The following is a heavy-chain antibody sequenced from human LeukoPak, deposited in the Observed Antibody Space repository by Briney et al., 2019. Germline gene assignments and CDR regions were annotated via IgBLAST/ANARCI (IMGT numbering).Heavy chain of an antibody. J-gene: IGHJ5*02. CDR2: IYYSGST. Sequence: SETLSLTCAVYGGSFSGYYWSWIRQPPGKGLEWIGYIYYSGSTNYNPSLKNRVTISVDTSKNQFSLKLSSVTAADTAVYYCARHGGSSWTNWFDPWGQGTLVTVSS. V-gene: IGHV4-59*08. CDR3: ARHGGSSWTNWFDP. D-gene: IGHD6-13*01. CDR1: GGSFSGYY.